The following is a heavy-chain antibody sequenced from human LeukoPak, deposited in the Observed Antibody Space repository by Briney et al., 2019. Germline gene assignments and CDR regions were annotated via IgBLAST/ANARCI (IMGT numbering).Heavy chain of an antibody. CDR1: GGSISSYY. CDR2: IYTSGST. CDR3: ARERCSSTSCYKGQPYYFDY. Sequence: PSETLSLTCTVSGGSISSYYWSWIRQPAGKGLEWIGRIYTSGSTNYNPSLKSRVTMSVDTSKNQFSLKLSSVTAADTAVYYCARERCSSTSCYKGQPYYFDYWGQGTLVTVSS. V-gene: IGHV4-4*07. J-gene: IGHJ4*02. D-gene: IGHD2-2*02.